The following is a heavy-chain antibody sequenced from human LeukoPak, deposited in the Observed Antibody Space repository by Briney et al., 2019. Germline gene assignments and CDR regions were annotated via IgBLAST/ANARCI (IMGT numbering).Heavy chain of an antibody. V-gene: IGHV3-53*01. Sequence: GGSLRLPCAASGLTVSSNYMSWVRQAPGKGLEWVSVIYSGGSTYYADSVKGRFTISRDNSKNTLYLQMNSLRAEDTAVYYCARDLGSYQQDVWGRGTTVTVSS. D-gene: IGHD1-26*01. CDR2: IYSGGST. J-gene: IGHJ6*02. CDR1: GLTVSSNY. CDR3: ARDLGSYQQDV.